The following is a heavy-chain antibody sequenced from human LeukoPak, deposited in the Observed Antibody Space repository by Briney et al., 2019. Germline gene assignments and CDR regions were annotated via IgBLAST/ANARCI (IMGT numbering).Heavy chain of an antibody. CDR2: IYSGGNT. D-gene: IGHD5-18*01. V-gene: IGHV3-53*05. J-gene: IGHJ4*02. CDR1: GFSVSSNY. CDR3: AKDSSGGYSYGNFDY. Sequence: GGSLRLSCAVSGFSVSSNYMTWVRQAPGKGLEWVSVIYSGGNTYYADSVKGRFTISRDNSKNTLYLQMNSLRGEDTAVYHCAKDSSGGYSYGNFDYWGQGTLVTVSS.